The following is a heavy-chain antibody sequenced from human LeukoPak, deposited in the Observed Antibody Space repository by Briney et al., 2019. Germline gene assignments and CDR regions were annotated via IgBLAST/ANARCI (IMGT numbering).Heavy chain of an antibody. D-gene: IGHD6-19*01. CDR3: AIPSSGCVKAFDY. J-gene: IGHJ4*02. CDR2: INHSGST. V-gene: IGHV4-34*01. CDR1: GGSFSGYY. Sequence: PSETLSLTCAVYGGSFSGYYWSWIRQPPGKGLEWIGEINHSGSTNYNPSLKSRVTISVDTSKNQFSLKLSSVTAADTAVYYCAIPSSGCVKAFDYWGQGTLVTVSS.